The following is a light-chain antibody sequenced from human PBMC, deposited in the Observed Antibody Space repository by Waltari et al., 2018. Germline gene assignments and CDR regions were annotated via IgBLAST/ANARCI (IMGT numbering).Light chain of an antibody. Sequence: QSVLTQPTSASGPPGPRVTTPPPGSSPNIEHPTVSWYQQLPGMAPKILISTNNQRPAGVPDRFSGSNAGTSASLAISGLRSEDEADYFCAAWDDSLSAWMFGGGTKLTVL. CDR2: TNN. CDR1: SPNIEHPT. J-gene: IGLJ3*02. V-gene: IGLV1-47*01. CDR3: AAWDDSLSAWM.